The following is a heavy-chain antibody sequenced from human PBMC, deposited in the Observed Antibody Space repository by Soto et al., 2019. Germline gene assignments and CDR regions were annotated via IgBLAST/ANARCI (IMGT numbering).Heavy chain of an antibody. D-gene: IGHD2-15*01. Sequence: GGSLRLSCAASEFTFVDYAMYWVRQDPGKGLEWVSYISRSSGRIVYADSVRGRFTISRDDSKNSLYLQMNSLRTEDTALYYCAKDIGLRTINPDFYGMDAWGQGTTVTVSS. J-gene: IGHJ6*02. CDR3: AKDIGLRTINPDFYGMDA. V-gene: IGHV3-43*02. CDR2: ISRSSGRI. CDR1: EFTFVDYA.